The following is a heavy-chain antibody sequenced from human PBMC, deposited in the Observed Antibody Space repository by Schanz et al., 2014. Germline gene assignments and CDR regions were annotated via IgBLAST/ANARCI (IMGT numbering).Heavy chain of an antibody. J-gene: IGHJ3*02. CDR1: GASISSSNW. CDR2: IYHRGNT. D-gene: IGHD4-17*01. CDR3: ARDRGHGDLPGDI. V-gene: IGHV4-4*02. Sequence: QVQLQESGPGLVKPSGTLSLTCAVSGASISSSNWWSWVRQPPGKGLEWIGEIYHRGNTNYNASLKSRVTNSREATKNKSPLNLRSVPAADTAVYYCARDRGHGDLPGDIWGQGTMVAVSS.